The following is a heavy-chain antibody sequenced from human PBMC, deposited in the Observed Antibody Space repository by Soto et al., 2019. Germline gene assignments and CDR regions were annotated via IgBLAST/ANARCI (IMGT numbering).Heavy chain of an antibody. D-gene: IGHD3-9*01. V-gene: IGHV4-59*11. CDR1: GGSISDLY. CDR2: IYNSGPT. J-gene: IGHJ4*02. CDR3: VRALMGPLPFDY. Sequence: QVQLQESGPGLVKPSETLSLTCTVSGGSISDLYWTLIRQPPGKGLEWIGYIYNSGPTNYNPSLKSRVTISVDTYKKQVSLKLNSVTAADTAVYYCVRALMGPLPFDYWGQGNLVTVSS.